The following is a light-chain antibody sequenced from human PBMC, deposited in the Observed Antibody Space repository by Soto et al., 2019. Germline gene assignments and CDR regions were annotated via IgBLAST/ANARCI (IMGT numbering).Light chain of an antibody. J-gene: IGKJ5*01. Sequence: IQLTQWPSSLSASVGDRVTITCRASQGVXSYLNWYKENPGKAPKVLNSXASILQSGVPSSFSASGYGTDFTITISSLQPEDVETYYCQQSYSTITFGQGTRLEIK. CDR1: QGVXSY. CDR3: QQSYSTIT. CDR2: XAS. V-gene: IGKV1-39*01.